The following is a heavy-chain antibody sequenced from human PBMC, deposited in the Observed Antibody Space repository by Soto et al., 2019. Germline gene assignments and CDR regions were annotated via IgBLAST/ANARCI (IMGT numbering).Heavy chain of an antibody. CDR2: IWYDGSTT. Sequence: GGSLRLSCAASGFTFSSYDMHWVRQAPGKGLEWVAVIWYDGSTTYYADSVKGRFTISRDNSKNTLYLRMNSLRAEDTAVYYWARDYPFPCLRDGLVQFKWFDPWGQGTLVTVSS. CDR1: GFTFSSYD. J-gene: IGHJ5*02. V-gene: IGHV3-33*01. CDR3: ARDYPFPCLRDGLVQFKWFDP. D-gene: IGHD2-8*02.